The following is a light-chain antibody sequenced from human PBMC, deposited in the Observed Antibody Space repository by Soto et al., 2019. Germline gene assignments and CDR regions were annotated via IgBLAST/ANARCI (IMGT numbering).Light chain of an antibody. J-gene: IGLJ3*02. CDR1: SSDVGAYNY. V-gene: IGLV2-11*01. Sequence: QSALTQPRSVSRYPGQSVTISCTGTSSDVGAYNYVSWYQHHPGKAPKVMIYDVSERPSGVPDRFSGSKSDNKASLTISGLQAEDEADYYCCSYAGSYSWVFGGGTKVTVL. CDR2: DVS. CDR3: CSYAGSYSWV.